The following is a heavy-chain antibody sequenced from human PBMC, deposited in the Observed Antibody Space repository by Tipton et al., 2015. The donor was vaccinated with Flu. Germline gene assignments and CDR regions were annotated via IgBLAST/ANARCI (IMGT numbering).Heavy chain of an antibody. CDR2: ISSSGSLV. CDR1: GFSFSNHF. CDR3: ARLYCGDGSCFNYALDV. D-gene: IGHD2-15*01. J-gene: IGHJ3*01. Sequence: CAASGFSFSNHFMNWIRQAPGKGLTWVSYISSSGSLVHYADSVKGRFTISRDNTKDSLSLQMNSLRVDDTAVYYCARLYCGDGSCFNYALDVGGQGTMVAVSP. V-gene: IGHV3-11*01.